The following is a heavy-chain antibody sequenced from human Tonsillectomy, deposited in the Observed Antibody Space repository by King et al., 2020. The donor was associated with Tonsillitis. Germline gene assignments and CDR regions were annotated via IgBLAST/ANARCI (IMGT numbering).Heavy chain of an antibody. CDR1: GGSISRYF. CDR2: IYSSGST. V-gene: IGHV4-4*07. Sequence: QLQESGPGLVKPSETLSLTCTVSGGSISRYFWSWIRQPVGKGLEWIGHIYSSGSTNYNPSLKSRVTLSVDTSKNHFSLKLSSVTAADTAVYYCARGVYCSSTGCPMYPWGQGTLVTVSS. CDR3: ARGVYCSSTGCPMYP. D-gene: IGHD2-2*01. J-gene: IGHJ5*02.